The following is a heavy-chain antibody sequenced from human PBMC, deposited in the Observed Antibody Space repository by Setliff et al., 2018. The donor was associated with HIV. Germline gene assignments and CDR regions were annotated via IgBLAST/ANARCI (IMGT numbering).Heavy chain of an antibody. CDR2: IYYSGST. V-gene: IGHV4-59*11. CDR3: ARDGIAVAGTAFDI. CDR1: GSSISIHY. J-gene: IGHJ3*02. D-gene: IGHD6-19*01. Sequence: SETMSLTCTFSGSSISIHYWNWIRQPPGKGLEWIGSIYYSGSTNCNPSLKSRVTISVDTSKNQFSLKLSSVTAADTAVYYCARDGIAVAGTAFDIWGQGTMVTVSS.